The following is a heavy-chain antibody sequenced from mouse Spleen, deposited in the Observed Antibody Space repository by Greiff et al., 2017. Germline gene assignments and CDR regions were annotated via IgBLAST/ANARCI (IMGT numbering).Heavy chain of an antibody. Sequence: VQLQQSGPELVKPGASVKIPCKASGYTFTDYNMDWVKQSHGKSLEWIGDINPNNGGTIYNQKFKGKATLTVDKSSSTAYMELRSLTSEDTAVYYWARSTMITALYFDYWGQGTTLTVSS. CDR3: ARSTMITALYFDY. CDR1: GYTFTDYN. D-gene: IGHD2-4*01. J-gene: IGHJ2*01. CDR2: INPNNGGT. V-gene: IGHV1-18*01.